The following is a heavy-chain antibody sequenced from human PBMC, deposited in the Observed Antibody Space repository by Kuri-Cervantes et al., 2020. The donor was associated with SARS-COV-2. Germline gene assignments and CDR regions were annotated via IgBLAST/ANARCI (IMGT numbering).Heavy chain of an antibody. CDR3: AKDRAGVHDF. J-gene: IGHJ4*02. CDR1: GFNFSTTD. CDR2: ISSDGKSK. D-gene: IGHD2-21*01. Sequence: GGSLRLSCVASGFNFSTTDMHWVRQAPGKGLEWVTFISSDGKSKKCMASGKGRFTISRDNSQNTLHLQMKSLRDEDTAIYYCAKDRAGVHDFWGQGTLVTAPQ. V-gene: IGHV3-30*18.